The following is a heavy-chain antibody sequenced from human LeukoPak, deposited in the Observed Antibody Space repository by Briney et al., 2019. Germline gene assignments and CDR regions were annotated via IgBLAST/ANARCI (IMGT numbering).Heavy chain of an antibody. D-gene: IGHD6-6*01. Sequence: GGSLRLSCAASGFTFSNYAMDWVRQAPGKGLEWVSSISASGYTTYSADSVQGRLTISRDNSKNTLYLQMNSLRAEDTAVYYCARDRLGYPARPGTHYYYYYMDVWGKGTTVTVSS. V-gene: IGHV3-23*01. CDR1: GFTFSNYA. CDR3: ARDRLGYPARPGTHYYYYYMDV. J-gene: IGHJ6*03. CDR2: ISASGYTT.